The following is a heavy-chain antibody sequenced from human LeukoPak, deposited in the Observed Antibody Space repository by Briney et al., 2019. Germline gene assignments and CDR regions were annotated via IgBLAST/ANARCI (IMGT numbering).Heavy chain of an antibody. J-gene: IGHJ6*02. Sequence: GESLRLSCAASGFTFSSYAMHWVRQAPGKGLEWVAVISYDGSNKYYADSVKGRFTISRDNSKNTLYLQMNSLRAEDTAVYYCARVGSGSQTYYYYGMDVWGQGTTVTVSS. V-gene: IGHV3-30-3*01. CDR3: ARVGSGSQTYYYYGMDV. CDR2: ISYDGSNK. CDR1: GFTFSSYA. D-gene: IGHD1-26*01.